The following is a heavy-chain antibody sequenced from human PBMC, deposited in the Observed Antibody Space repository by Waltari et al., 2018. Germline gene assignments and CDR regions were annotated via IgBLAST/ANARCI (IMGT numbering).Heavy chain of an antibody. D-gene: IGHD6-19*01. V-gene: IGHV3-72*01. CDR3: ARALDRNGWYNDY. CDR1: GLPFGANR. J-gene: IGHJ4*02. CDR2: SRNKVNSYTR. Sequence: EVQLVGSGGGLVQLGGSLSLSWLASGLPFGANRRDWFRLAQGKGLEWVGRSRNKVNSYTREYAASVKDRFIISRDESENSLLLQMGSLKPEDTAVYYCARALDRNGWYNDYWGQGTLVTVSS.